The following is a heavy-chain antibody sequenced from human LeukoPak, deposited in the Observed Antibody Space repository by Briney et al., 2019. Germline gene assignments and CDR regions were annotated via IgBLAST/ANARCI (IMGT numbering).Heavy chain of an antibody. CDR3: ARAGQYCSSTSCQHRRYYYGMDV. CDR1: GYTFTSCG. V-gene: IGHV1-18*04. D-gene: IGHD2-2*01. J-gene: IGHJ6*04. Sequence: GASVKVSCTASGYTFTSCGISWVRQAPGQGLGWMGGISAYNGNTNCAQKHQGSVTMTTDTSTSTAYMELRSLRSDDTAVYYCARAGQYCSSTSCQHRRYYYGMDVWGKGTTVTVSS. CDR2: ISAYNGNT.